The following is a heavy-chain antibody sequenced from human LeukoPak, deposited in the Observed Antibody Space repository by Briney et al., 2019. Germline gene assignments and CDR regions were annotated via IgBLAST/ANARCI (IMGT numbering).Heavy chain of an antibody. Sequence: GGSLRLSCAASGFTFSSYGMHWVRPAPGKGLEWVAFIRYDGSNKYYADSVKGRFTISRDNSKNTLYLQMNSLRAEDTAVYYCAKVNLPGQIFRVVIPPDYYYYMDVWGKGTTVTVSS. J-gene: IGHJ6*03. V-gene: IGHV3-30*02. CDR2: IRYDGSNK. D-gene: IGHD3-3*01. CDR1: GFTFSSYG. CDR3: AKVNLPGQIFRVVIPPDYYYYMDV.